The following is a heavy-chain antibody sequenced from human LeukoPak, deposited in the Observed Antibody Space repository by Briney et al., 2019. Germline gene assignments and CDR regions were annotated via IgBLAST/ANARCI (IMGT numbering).Heavy chain of an antibody. D-gene: IGHD2-2*01. CDR2: IYPDESDS. J-gene: IGHJ4*02. V-gene: IGHV5-51*01. CDR1: GYNFTNYW. Sequence: GESLKISCQGSGYNFTNYWILWVRQMPGKVLEWLGIIYPDESDSRYSPSFRGQVTMSADQSVTTAYLYWRSLKASDSAIYYCARQRTVIPAAPSDYWGQGTLVTVAS. CDR3: ARQRTVIPAAPSDY.